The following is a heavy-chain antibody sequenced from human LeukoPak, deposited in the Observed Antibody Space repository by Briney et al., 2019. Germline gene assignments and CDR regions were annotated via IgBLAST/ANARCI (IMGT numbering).Heavy chain of an antibody. D-gene: IGHD3-10*01. V-gene: IGHV3-7*02. CDR2: IKEDGIVK. CDR3: ATSITMFDY. J-gene: IGHJ4*02. CDR1: GFTFSRYW. Sequence: PGGSLRLSCAASGFTFSRYWMSWVRQAPGKGLEWVANIKEDGIVKYYAESVKGRFTISRDNAKNSLYLQMNSLRAEDTAVYYCATSITMFDYWGQGTLVTVSS.